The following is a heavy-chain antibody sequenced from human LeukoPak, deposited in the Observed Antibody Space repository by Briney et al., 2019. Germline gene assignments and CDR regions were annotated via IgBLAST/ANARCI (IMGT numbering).Heavy chain of an antibody. D-gene: IGHD1-26*01. J-gene: IGHJ4*02. CDR2: ISYNGHYE. Sequence: GGSLRLSCVASGFTFSNFGVHWVRQAPGKGLEWVAVISYNGHYEYYGESVKGRFTISRDNSKNTVSLQMDNLRIEDTAVYYCVRGGSPPTSTWSLDEWGQGTLVTVSS. V-gene: IGHV3-30*03. CDR3: VRGGSPPTSTWSLDE. CDR1: GFTFSNFG.